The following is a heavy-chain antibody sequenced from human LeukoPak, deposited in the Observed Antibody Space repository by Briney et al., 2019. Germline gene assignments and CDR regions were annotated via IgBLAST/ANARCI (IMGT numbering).Heavy chain of an antibody. Sequence: GGSLRLSCAASGFTFDDYGMSWVRQAPGKGLEWVYGINWNGGRTGYAVSVKGRFTISRDNAKNSLYLQMNSLRAEDTALYYCARDLRGGASYWGQGILVTVSS. CDR3: ARDLRGGASY. V-gene: IGHV3-20*04. J-gene: IGHJ4*02. D-gene: IGHD3-10*01. CDR2: INWNGGRT. CDR1: GFTFDDYG.